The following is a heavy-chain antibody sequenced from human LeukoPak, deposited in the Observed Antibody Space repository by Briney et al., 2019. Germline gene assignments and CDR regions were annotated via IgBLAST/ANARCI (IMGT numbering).Heavy chain of an antibody. D-gene: IGHD3-22*01. CDR2: IIPIFGTT. CDR1: GGTFSSYA. J-gene: IGHJ3*02. V-gene: IGHV1-69*05. Sequence: ASVKVSCKASGGTFSSYAISWVRQAPGQGLEWMGGIIPIFGTTNYAQKFQGRVTITRDTSASTAYMELSSLRSEDMAVYYCARDGSYYYDSSGYWYAFDIWGQGTMVTVSS. CDR3: ARDGSYYYDSSGYWYAFDI.